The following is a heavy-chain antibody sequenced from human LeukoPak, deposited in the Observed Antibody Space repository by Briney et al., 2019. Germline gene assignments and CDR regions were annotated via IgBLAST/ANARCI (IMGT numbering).Heavy chain of an antibody. CDR1: GFTFSSYW. J-gene: IGHJ4*02. Sequence: PGGSLRLSCAASGFTFSSYWMHWVRQAPGKGLAWVSRINSDGSSTSYADSVKGRFTISRDNAKNTLYLQMNSLRAEDTAVYYCARAYYYDSSFDYWGQGTLVTVSS. D-gene: IGHD3-22*01. V-gene: IGHV3-74*01. CDR2: INSDGSST. CDR3: ARAYYYDSSFDY.